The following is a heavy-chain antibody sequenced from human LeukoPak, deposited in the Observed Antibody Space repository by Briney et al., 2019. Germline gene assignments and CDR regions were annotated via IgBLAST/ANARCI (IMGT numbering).Heavy chain of an antibody. Sequence: PSETLSLTCTVSGGSISSYYWSWIRQPPGKGLEWIGYSYYTGSTNYNPSLKSRVTISVDTSKNQFSLRLSSVTAADTAVYYCARDTREYYFDYWGQGTLVTVSS. V-gene: IGHV4-59*12. J-gene: IGHJ4*02. CDR2: SYYTGST. CDR3: ARDTREYYFDY. CDR1: GGSISSYY. D-gene: IGHD2-2*01.